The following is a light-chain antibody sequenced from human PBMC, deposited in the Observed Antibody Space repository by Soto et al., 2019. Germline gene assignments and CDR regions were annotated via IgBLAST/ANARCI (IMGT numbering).Light chain of an antibody. CDR2: GAS. CDR3: QQYNNWPLLT. Sequence: EIVLTQSPGTLSLSPGERATLSCRASQSLNARYLAWYQVKPGQAPRLLFYGASTRATGIPARFSGSGSGTEFTLTISSLQSEDFAVYYCQQYNNWPLLTFGGGTKVDIK. CDR1: QSLNARY. V-gene: IGKV3-15*01. J-gene: IGKJ4*01.